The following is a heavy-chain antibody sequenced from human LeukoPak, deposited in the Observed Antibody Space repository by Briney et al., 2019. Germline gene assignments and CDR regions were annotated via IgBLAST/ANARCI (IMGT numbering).Heavy chain of an antibody. CDR2: ISSFSNFR. Sequence: PGGSLRLSCAASGFTFSDYYMSWIRQAPGKGLEWVSHISSFSNFRSYADSVKGRFTISRDNAKNSLYLQVNSLRAEDTAVYYCARVDTVMAYYFDLWGQGTLVTVSS. CDR1: GFTFSDYY. D-gene: IGHD5-18*01. J-gene: IGHJ4*02. V-gene: IGHV3-11*05. CDR3: ARVDTVMAYYFDL.